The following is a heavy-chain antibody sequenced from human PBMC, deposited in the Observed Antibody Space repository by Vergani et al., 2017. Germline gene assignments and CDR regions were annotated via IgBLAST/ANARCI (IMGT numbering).Heavy chain of an antibody. D-gene: IGHD3-10*01. J-gene: IGHJ3*02. CDR3: ARDNLRNYYGSGSYSDAFDI. Sequence: VQLVESGGGLVKPGGSLRLSCAASGFTFSSYSMNWVRQAPGKGLEWVSSISSSSSYIYHADSVKGRFTISRDNAKNSLYLQMNSLRAEDTAVYYCARDNLRNYYGSGSYSDAFDIWGQGTMVTVSS. CDR2: ISSSSSYI. CDR1: GFTFSSYS. V-gene: IGHV3-21*01.